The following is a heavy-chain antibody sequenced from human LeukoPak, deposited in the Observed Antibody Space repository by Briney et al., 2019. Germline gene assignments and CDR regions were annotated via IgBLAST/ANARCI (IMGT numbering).Heavy chain of an antibody. Sequence: SETLSLTCTVSGVSISSSAYYWGWIRQPPGKGLEWIATIHCSGTTYYNPSLKSRVTISVDTSKNQVSLKLTSVTAADTAVYYCARHPPYCGGNCYFQHWGQGTLVTVSS. J-gene: IGHJ1*01. D-gene: IGHD2-21*02. V-gene: IGHV4-39*01. CDR3: ARHPPYCGGNCYFQH. CDR2: IHCSGTT. CDR1: GVSISSSAYY.